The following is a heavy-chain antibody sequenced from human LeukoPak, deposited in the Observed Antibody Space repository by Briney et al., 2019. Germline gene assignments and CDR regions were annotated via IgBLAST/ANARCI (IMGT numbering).Heavy chain of an antibody. CDR2: ISSSSSYI. J-gene: IGHJ4*02. CDR3: ARDYGDFEYYFDY. CDR1: GFTFSSYS. Sequence: GGSLRLSCAASGFTFSSYSINWVSQAPGKGLGWVSSISSSSSYIYYADSGKGRFTISRDNAKNSLYLQMNSLRAEDTAVYYCARDYGDFEYYFDYWGQGTLVTVSS. V-gene: IGHV3-21*01. D-gene: IGHD4-17*01.